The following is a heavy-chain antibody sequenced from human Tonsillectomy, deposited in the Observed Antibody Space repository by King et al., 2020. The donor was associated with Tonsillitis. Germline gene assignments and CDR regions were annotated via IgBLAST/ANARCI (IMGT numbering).Heavy chain of an antibody. CDR2: ISGRGGST. CDR1: GFT. V-gene: IGHV3-23*04. J-gene: IGHJ6*02. CDR3: AKDRTGTTWNYYGMDV. D-gene: IGHD1-7*01. Sequence: VQLVESGGGLVQPGGSLRVSCAASGFTMSWVRQAPGKGLEWVSGISGRGGSTYYADPVKGRLTISRDNSKNTLSLQMNSLRAEDTAVYYCAKDRTGTTWNYYGMDVWGQGTTVTVSS.